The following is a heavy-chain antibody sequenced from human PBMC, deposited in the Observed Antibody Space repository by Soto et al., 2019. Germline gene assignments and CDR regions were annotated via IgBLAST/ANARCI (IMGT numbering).Heavy chain of an antibody. CDR1: GYNFSAYY. CDR2: LNPRNGQT. J-gene: IGHJ4*02. Sequence: QVQLVQSGAEVKKPGASVKVSCQTSGYNFSAYYFNWVRQAAGQGPEWMGWLNPRNGQTGYVQKFRGRVTMTRDTSIATVYLELSRLTSEDTAIYFCARETDTAMVDYWGQGTLVTVSS. D-gene: IGHD5-18*01. V-gene: IGHV1-8*01. CDR3: ARETDTAMVDY.